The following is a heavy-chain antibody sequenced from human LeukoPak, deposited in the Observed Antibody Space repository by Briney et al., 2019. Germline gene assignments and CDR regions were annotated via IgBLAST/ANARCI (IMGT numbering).Heavy chain of an antibody. CDR3: VRVGGAFDV. V-gene: IGHV3-20*04. CDR1: GITFSNYA. D-gene: IGHD3-16*01. J-gene: IGHJ3*01. CDR2: MSWNSGSI. Sequence: GGTLRLSCAASGITFSNYAMTWVRKAPGKGQERVSGMSWNSGSIGYADSVKSRFTISRDHAKNSLYREMNSLRAEDTAVYYCVRVGGAFDVWGQGTMVTVSS.